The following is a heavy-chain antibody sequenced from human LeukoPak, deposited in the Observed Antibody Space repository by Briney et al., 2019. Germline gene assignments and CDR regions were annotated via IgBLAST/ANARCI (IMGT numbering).Heavy chain of an antibody. V-gene: IGHV3-21*01. Sequence: GGSLRLSCAASGFTFCRSSMSWVRQAPGKGLEWVSSISTTSYIYYADSVKGRFTISRDNTKNSLYLQMNSLRAEDTAVYYCARVSSSGVYFFDYWGQGALITVSS. D-gene: IGHD6-6*01. CDR1: GFTFCRSS. CDR3: ARVSSSGVYFFDY. J-gene: IGHJ4*02. CDR2: ISTTSYI.